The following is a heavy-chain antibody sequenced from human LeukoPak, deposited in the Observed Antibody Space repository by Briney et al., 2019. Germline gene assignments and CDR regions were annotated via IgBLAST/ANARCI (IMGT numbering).Heavy chain of an antibody. CDR1: GYRFITFG. D-gene: IGHD1-26*01. CDR3: ARSSGSDY. CDR2: INTNTGNP. V-gene: IGHV7-4-1*02. Sequence: EASVKVSCKTSGYRFITFGINWVRQAPGQGLEWMGWINTNTGNPTYAQGFTGRFVFSLDTSVSTAYLQISSLKAEDTAVYYCARSSGSDYWGQGTLVTVSS. J-gene: IGHJ4*02.